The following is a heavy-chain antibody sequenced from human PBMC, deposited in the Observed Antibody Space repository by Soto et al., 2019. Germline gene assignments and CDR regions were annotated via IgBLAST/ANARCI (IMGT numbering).Heavy chain of an antibody. V-gene: IGHV3-7*01. D-gene: IGHD6-25*01. CDR1: GFTFNTYW. J-gene: IGHJ4*02. CDR2: IKEDGSDK. CDR3: ARFTRGSSGDY. Sequence: EVQLVESGGDLVQPGGSLRLSCVASGFTFNTYWMSCVRQAPGKGLEWVANIKEDGSDKHYVDSVKGRFTISRDNAKNLLYLQMNSLGAGDTAMYYCARFTRGSSGDYWGQGTLVTVSS.